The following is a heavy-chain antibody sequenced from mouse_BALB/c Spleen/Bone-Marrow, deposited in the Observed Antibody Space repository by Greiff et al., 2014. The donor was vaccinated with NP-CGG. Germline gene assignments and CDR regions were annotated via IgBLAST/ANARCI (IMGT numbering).Heavy chain of an antibody. Sequence: ESGPEQVKPGASVKMSCKASGYTFTSYVMHWVKQKPGQGLEWIGYINPYNDGTKYNEKFKGKATLTSDKSSSTAYMELSSLTPEDSAVYYCARRGRIAEALGYWGQGTTLTVSS. CDR3: ARRGRIAEALGY. V-gene: IGHV1-14*01. CDR1: GYTFTSYV. J-gene: IGHJ2*01. D-gene: IGHD6-1*01. CDR2: INPYNDGT.